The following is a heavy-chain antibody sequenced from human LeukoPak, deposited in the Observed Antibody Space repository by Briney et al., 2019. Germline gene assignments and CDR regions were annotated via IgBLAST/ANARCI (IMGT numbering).Heavy chain of an antibody. Sequence: ASVKVSCKASGYTFTSYDINWVRQATGQGLEWMGWMNPNSGNTGYAQKFQGRVTMTRNTSISTAYMELSSLRSEDTAVYYCARSLGYSSGWYLLPTQASNWFDPWGQGTLVTVSS. CDR3: ARSLGYSSGWYLLPTQASNWFDP. CDR1: GYTFTSYD. J-gene: IGHJ5*02. V-gene: IGHV1-8*01. CDR2: MNPNSGNT. D-gene: IGHD6-19*01.